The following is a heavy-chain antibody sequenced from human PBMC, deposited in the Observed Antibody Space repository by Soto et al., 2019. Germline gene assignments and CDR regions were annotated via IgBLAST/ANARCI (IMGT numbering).Heavy chain of an antibody. J-gene: IGHJ6*02. CDR1: GFTFSSYW. Sequence: EVQLVESGGGLVQPGGSLRLSCAASGFTFSSYWMHWVRQAPGKGLVWVSRINSDGSSTSYADSVKGRFTISRDNAKNTLYLQMNSLRAEDTAVYYCARARSYSSGWSSGVLRYGMDVWGQGTTVTVSS. CDR3: ARARSYSSGWSSGVLRYGMDV. CDR2: INSDGSST. V-gene: IGHV3-74*01. D-gene: IGHD6-19*01.